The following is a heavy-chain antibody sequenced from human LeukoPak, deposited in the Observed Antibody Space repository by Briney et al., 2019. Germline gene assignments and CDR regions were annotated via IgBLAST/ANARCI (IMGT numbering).Heavy chain of an antibody. D-gene: IGHD3-22*01. V-gene: IGHV1-46*01. Sequence: ASVKVSCKASGYTFTSYNMHWVRQAPGQGLEWMGIINPSGGSTSYAQKFQGRVTMTRDTSTSTVYMELSSLRSEDTAVYYCARGGRRITMIVVVITNYFDYWGQGTLVTVSS. CDR2: INPSGGST. J-gene: IGHJ4*02. CDR3: ARGGRRITMIVVVITNYFDY. CDR1: GYTFTSYN.